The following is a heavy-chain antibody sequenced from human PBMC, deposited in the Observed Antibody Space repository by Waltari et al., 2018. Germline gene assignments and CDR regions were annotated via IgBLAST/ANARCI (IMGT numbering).Heavy chain of an antibody. D-gene: IGHD3-10*01. CDR1: GYTFTSYD. CDR3: ARDRGVSAFDI. CDR2: MNTTSGNT. Sequence: QVQLVQSGAEVKKPGASVTVSCKASGYTFTSYDINWVRQATGQGLEGMGWMNTTSGNTGYSHKVQGRVTMTSNTSIITAYMELSSLRSEDTAVYYCARDRGVSAFDIWGQGTMVTVSS. J-gene: IGHJ3*02. V-gene: IGHV1-8*01.